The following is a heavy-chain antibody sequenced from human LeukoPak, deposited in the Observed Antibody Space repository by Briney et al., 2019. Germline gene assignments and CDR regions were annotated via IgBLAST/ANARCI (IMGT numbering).Heavy chain of an antibody. CDR3: ARVYGSGSYYTSRYYYYYMDV. Sequence: GGSLRLSCAASGFTFSSYNMNWVRQAPGKGLEWVSYISSSSRTIYYADSVKGRFTISRDNSKNTLYLQMNSLRVEDTAVYYCARVYGSGSYYTSRYYYYYMDVWGKGTTVTISS. CDR2: ISSSSRTI. D-gene: IGHD3-10*01. CDR1: GFTFSSYN. V-gene: IGHV3-48*01. J-gene: IGHJ6*03.